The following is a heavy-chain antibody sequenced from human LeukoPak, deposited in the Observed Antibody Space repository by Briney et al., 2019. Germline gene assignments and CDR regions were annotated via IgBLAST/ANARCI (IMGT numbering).Heavy chain of an antibody. D-gene: IGHD3-16*01. CDR1: GFTFSSYW. J-gene: IGHJ4*02. V-gene: IGHV3-74*01. Sequence: GGSLRLSCAAPGFTFSSYWMHWVRQAPGKGLVGVSRINNDGRSTNYADSVKGRFTISRDNAKNTLYLQMNSLRAEDTAVYYCARVRWGGLYYFDYWGQGTLVTVSS. CDR2: INNDGRST. CDR3: ARVRWGGLYYFDY.